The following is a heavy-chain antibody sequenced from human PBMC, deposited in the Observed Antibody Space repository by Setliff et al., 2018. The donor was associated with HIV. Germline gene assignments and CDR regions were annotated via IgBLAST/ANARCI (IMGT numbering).Heavy chain of an antibody. CDR2: INVGKGDT. D-gene: IGHD3-10*01. Sequence: ASVKVSCKASGYTFTDYFMHWVRQAPGQGLQWMGWINVGKGDTKYSQELQGRITLTTDTSANTAYMELSSLRSDDTAVYFCARGALLSVFDFDHWGHGTLVTVSS. CDR3: ARGALLSVFDFDH. V-gene: IGHV1-3*01. J-gene: IGHJ4*01. CDR1: GYTFTDYF.